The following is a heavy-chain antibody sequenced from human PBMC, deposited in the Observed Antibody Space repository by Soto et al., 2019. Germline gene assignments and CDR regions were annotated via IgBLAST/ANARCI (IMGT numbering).Heavy chain of an antibody. J-gene: IGHJ4*02. Sequence: SETLSLTCTVSGGSISSGDYYWSWIRQPPGKGLEWIGYIYYSGSTCYNPSLKSRVTISVDTSKNQFSLKLSSVTAADTAVYYCARVRREPIFGVFIIPYYFDYWGQGTLVTVSS. CDR3: ARVRREPIFGVFIIPYYFDY. CDR1: GGSISSGDYY. CDR2: IYYSGST. D-gene: IGHD3-3*01. V-gene: IGHV4-30-4*01.